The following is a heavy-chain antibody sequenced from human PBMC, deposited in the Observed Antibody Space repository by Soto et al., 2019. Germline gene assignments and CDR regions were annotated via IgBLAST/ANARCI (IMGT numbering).Heavy chain of an antibody. V-gene: IGHV4-30-4*01. Sequence: SETLSLTGTGSGGSISSGDYYWSWIRQPPGKGLEWIGYIYYSGSTYYNPPLKSRVTISVDTSKNQFSLKLSSVTAADTAAYYCARSTESDAFDIWGQGTMVTVSS. CDR3: ARSTESDAFDI. CDR1: GGSISSGDYY. J-gene: IGHJ3*02. CDR2: IYYSGST.